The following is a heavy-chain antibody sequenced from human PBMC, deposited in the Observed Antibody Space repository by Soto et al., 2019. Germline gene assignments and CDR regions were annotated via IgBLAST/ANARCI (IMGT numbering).Heavy chain of an antibody. Sequence: PSETLSLTCTVSGGSIINYYRSWIRQPPGKGLEWIGYIYYSGTTSYNPSLRSRVTISVDTSKNQFSLKLSSVTAADTAVYYCARHVPYCSSTSHYAYGMDVWGQGTTVTVSS. J-gene: IGHJ6*02. CDR1: GGSIINYY. CDR2: IYYSGTT. D-gene: IGHD2-2*01. CDR3: ARHVPYCSSTSHYAYGMDV. V-gene: IGHV4-59*08.